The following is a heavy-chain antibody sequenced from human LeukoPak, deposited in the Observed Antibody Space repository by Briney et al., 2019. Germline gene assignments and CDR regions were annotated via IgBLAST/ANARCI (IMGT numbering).Heavy chain of an antibody. D-gene: IGHD3-16*01. J-gene: IGHJ6*04. CDR1: GDSVSSNSAA. V-gene: IGHV6-1*01. CDR3: ARETDYPYYYGMDV. CDR2: TYYRSKWYN. Sequence: SQTLSLTSAISGDSVSSNSAAWNWIRQSPSRGLEWLGRTYYRSKWYNDYAVSVKSRMSINPDTSKNQFSLQLNSVTPEDTAVYYCARETDYPYYYGMDVWGKGTTVTVSS.